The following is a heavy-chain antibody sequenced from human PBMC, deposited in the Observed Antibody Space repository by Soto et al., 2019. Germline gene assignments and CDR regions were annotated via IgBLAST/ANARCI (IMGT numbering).Heavy chain of an antibody. CDR3: ARAVFSSILYIDV. J-gene: IGHJ6*03. V-gene: IGHV4-30-2*01. CDR1: GDSISSRGYT. D-gene: IGHD3-10*01. Sequence: SETLSLTCGISGDSISSRGYTWTWIRQPPGKGLEWIGYIYPSGAAYYNPSLKSRVTISLETSKNRFSLNVKSATAADTAVYYCARAVFSSILYIDVWGQGTTVTVSS. CDR2: IYPSGAA.